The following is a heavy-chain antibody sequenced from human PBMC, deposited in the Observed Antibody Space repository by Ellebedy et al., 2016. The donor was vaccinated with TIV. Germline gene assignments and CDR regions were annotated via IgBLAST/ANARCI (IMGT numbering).Heavy chain of an antibody. CDR1: GFTVSSNY. J-gene: IGHJ4*02. CDR3: ARDHLWSYDY. V-gene: IGHV3-53*01. CDR2: IYSGGST. D-gene: IGHD1-26*01. Sequence: GESLKISCAASGFTVSSNYMSWVRQAPGKGLEWVSVIYSGGSTYYADSVKGRFTISRDNSKNMLYLQMNSLRAQDTALYYCARDHLWSYDYWGQGTLVTVSS.